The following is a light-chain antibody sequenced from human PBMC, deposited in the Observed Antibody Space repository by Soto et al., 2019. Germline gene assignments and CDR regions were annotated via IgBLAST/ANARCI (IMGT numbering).Light chain of an antibody. CDR3: SSYTPSSTPFV. Sequence: QSALTQPASVSGSPGQSITISCTGTSSDVGGYNFVSWYQHHPGKAPKLIIYDVSNRPSGVSNRFSGSKSGNTASLTISGLQAEDEADYCCSSYTPSSTPFVFGTGTKVTVL. V-gene: IGLV2-14*03. CDR1: SSDVGGYNF. CDR2: DVS. J-gene: IGLJ1*01.